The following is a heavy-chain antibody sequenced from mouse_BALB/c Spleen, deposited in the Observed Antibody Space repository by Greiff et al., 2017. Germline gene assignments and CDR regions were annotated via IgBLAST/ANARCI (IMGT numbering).Heavy chain of an antibody. Sequence: VQLQQSGPDLVKLGASVKLSCTASGFIFKDTYLHWVKKRPEQGLEWIGRFDPANGITKYDPKFQGKAPITADTSSNTAYLQLSSLTTEDTAVDYCARYEDGNYPYAMDYWGQGTSVTVSS. D-gene: IGHD2-1*01. V-gene: IGHV14-3*02. CDR3: ARYEDGNYPYAMDY. J-gene: IGHJ4*01. CDR1: GFIFKDTY. CDR2: FDPANGIT.